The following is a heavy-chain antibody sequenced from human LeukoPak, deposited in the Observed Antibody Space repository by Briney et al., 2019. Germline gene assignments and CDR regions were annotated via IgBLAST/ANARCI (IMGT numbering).Heavy chain of an antibody. CDR1: GGSISTYY. CDR2: IYYSGST. CDR3: ARGIRHTIFGVVIIPDWYFDL. V-gene: IGHV4-59*01. Sequence: SETLSLTCTVSGGSISTYYWSWIRQPPGKGLEWIGYIYYSGSTNYNPPLKSRVTISVDTSNNQFSLRLNSVTAADTAVYYCARGIRHTIFGVVIIPDWYFDLRGRGTLVTVSS. D-gene: IGHD3-3*01. J-gene: IGHJ2*01.